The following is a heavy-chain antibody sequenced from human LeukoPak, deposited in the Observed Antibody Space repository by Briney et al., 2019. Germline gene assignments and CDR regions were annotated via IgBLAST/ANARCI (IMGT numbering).Heavy chain of an antibody. J-gene: IGHJ2*01. D-gene: IGHD6-13*01. CDR1: GFTVSSKY. Sequence: GGSLRLSCAASGFTVSSKYLTWVRQAPGKGLEWVSLIYASGSTDYADSVKGRFTISRDTSKNTMYLQMNSLRAEDTAVYYCVSYEQQPSDWYFDLWGRGTLVTVSS. V-gene: IGHV3-53*01. CDR2: IYASGST. CDR3: VSYEQQPSDWYFDL.